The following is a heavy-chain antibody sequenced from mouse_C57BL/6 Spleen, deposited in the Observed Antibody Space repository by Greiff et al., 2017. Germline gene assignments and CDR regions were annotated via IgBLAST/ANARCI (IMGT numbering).Heavy chain of an antibody. CDR1: GYSFTGYF. V-gene: IGHV1-20*01. Sequence: VQLKQSGPELVKPGDSVKISCKASGYSFTGYFMNWVMQSHGKSLEWIGRINPYNGDTFYNQKFKGKGTLTVDKSSSTAHMALRSLTSEDSAVYYCARSLDGYYGPFAYWGQGTLVTVSA. J-gene: IGHJ3*01. CDR2: INPYNGDT. CDR3: ARSLDGYYGPFAY. D-gene: IGHD2-3*01.